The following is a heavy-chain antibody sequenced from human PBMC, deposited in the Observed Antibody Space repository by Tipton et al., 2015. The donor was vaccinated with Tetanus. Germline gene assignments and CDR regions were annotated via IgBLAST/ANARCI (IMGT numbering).Heavy chain of an antibody. V-gene: IGHV3-23*01. D-gene: IGHD2/OR15-2a*01. CDR2: ISGSGDRT. Sequence: SLRLSCAVSGLTVSINSMSWVRQVPGKGLEWVSSISGSGDRTYYSDSVEGRFTISRDNSANRLFLQMNSLKADDTAVYYCARAFCNYNCHGGYFDYWGQGTLVTVSS. J-gene: IGHJ4*02. CDR3: ARAFCNYNCHGGYFDY. CDR1: GLTVSINS.